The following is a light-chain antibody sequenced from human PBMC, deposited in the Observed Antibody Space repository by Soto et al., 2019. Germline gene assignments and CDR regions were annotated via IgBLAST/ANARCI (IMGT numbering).Light chain of an antibody. Sequence: EIVLTQSPGTLSLSPGERATLSCRATQTVGSNCLAWYQQKPGQAPRLLIYGATSRATGIQDRFSGSGSGTDFTVTISRLEPEDFAVYYCQQYGTSPYTFGQGTKLEIK. CDR1: QTVGSNC. CDR2: GAT. V-gene: IGKV3-20*01. J-gene: IGKJ2*01. CDR3: QQYGTSPYT.